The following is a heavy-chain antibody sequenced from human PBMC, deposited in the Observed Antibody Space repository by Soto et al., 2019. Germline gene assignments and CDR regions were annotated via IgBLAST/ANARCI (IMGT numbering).Heavy chain of an antibody. J-gene: IGHJ4*02. CDR2: ISTSGSPI. V-gene: IGHV3-48*03. CDR3: ARESLRFLEWSFDY. D-gene: IGHD3-3*01. Sequence: DVELLESGGGLVQPGGSLGLSCAASGFTFSNYEMNWVRQAPGKGLEWLAYISTSGSPIYYADSVKGRFTISRDDAKNSLYLQMNNLRAEDTAVYYCARESLRFLEWSFDYWGQGTLVTVSS. CDR1: GFTFSNYE.